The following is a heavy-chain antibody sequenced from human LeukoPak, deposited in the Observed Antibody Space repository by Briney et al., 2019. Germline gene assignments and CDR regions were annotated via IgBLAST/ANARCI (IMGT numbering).Heavy chain of an antibody. CDR3: ARGGYSYGPFDY. CDR2: IYPADSDT. V-gene: IGHV5-51*01. CDR1: GYNFTTYW. J-gene: IGHJ4*02. D-gene: IGHD5-18*01. Sequence: GESLKISCKGSGYNFTTYWIGWVSQMPGKGLEWMGIIYPADSDTRYSPSFQGQVTISADKSIRTAYLQWSSLKASDTAIYYCARGGYSYGPFDYWGQGTLVTVSS.